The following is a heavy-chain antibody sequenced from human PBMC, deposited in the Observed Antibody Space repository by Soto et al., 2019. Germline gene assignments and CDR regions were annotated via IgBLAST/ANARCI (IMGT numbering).Heavy chain of an antibody. Sequence: TLSLTCTVSGGSISSGGYYWSWIRQHPGKGLEWIGYIYYSGSTYYNPSLKSRVTISVDTSKNQFSLKLSSVTAADTAVYYCARVWKQWLANWFDPWGQGTLVTVSS. D-gene: IGHD6-19*01. V-gene: IGHV4-31*03. CDR1: GGSISSGGYY. J-gene: IGHJ5*02. CDR2: IYYSGST. CDR3: ARVWKQWLANWFDP.